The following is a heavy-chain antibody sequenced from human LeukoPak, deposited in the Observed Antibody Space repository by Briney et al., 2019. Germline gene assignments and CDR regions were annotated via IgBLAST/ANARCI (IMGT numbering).Heavy chain of an antibody. Sequence: ASVKVSCKASGYTFTGYYMHWVRQAPGQGLEWMGWINPNTGDTNYAQNFQGRVTMTRDTSISTVYMELSRLRSDDTALYYCARGGTPYNYYGLDVWGQGTTVTVSS. CDR1: GYTFTGYY. J-gene: IGHJ6*02. CDR2: INPNTGDT. V-gene: IGHV1-2*02. CDR3: ARGGTPYNYYGLDV. D-gene: IGHD2-15*01.